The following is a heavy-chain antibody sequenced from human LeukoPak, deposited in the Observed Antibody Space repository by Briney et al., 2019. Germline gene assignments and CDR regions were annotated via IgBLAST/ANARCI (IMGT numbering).Heavy chain of an antibody. CDR2: INPSGGST. Sequence: ASVKVSCKASGYTFTSYYMHWVRQAPGQGLEWLGIINPSGGSTSYAQKFQGRVTMTRDTSTSTVYMELSSLRSEDTAVYYCARFYKVRGVFYNWFDPWGQGTLSPSPQ. J-gene: IGHJ5*02. CDR1: GYTFTSYY. CDR3: ARFYKVRGVFYNWFDP. V-gene: IGHV1-46*01. D-gene: IGHD3-10*01.